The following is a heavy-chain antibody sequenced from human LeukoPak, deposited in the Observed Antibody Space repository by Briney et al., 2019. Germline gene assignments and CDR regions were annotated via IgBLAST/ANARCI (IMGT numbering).Heavy chain of an antibody. V-gene: IGHV3-23*01. CDR3: VSGDTGSGYYY. D-gene: IGHD3-22*01. CDR1: GCTFSSHA. CDR2: ITGGGDSA. Sequence: GSLRLSCGASGCTFSSHAMSWVRQTPERGREWVSAITGGGDSAYYPDSVQGRFTISRDNSKNTLYLQMNNLGAEDTALYYCVSGDTGSGYYYWGKGTLVPVSS. J-gene: IGHJ4*02.